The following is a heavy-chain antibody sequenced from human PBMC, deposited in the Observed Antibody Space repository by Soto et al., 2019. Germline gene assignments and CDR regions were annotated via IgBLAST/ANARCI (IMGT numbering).Heavy chain of an antibody. CDR3: ARVGPYDSGSSTFRYDRFDP. CDR2: INAGNGNT. J-gene: IGHJ5*02. V-gene: IGHV1-3*01. CDR1: GHTFTSYA. Sequence: EASVKVSCKASGHTFTSYARHWMHHAPGQRLEWMGWINAGNGNTKYSQKSQGRVTITRDTSASTDYMELSSLRVDDTAVYYCARVGPYDSGSSTFRYDRFDPWGQGTQVTVSS. D-gene: IGHD3-10*01.